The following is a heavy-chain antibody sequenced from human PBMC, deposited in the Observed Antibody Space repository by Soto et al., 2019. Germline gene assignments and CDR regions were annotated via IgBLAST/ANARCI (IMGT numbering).Heavy chain of an antibody. CDR3: ARFTAAGYQVFDY. Sequence: SETLSLTCAVYGGSFSGYYWSWIRQPPGKGLEWIGEINHSGSTNYNPSLKSRVTISVDTSKNQFSLKLSSVTAADTAVYYCARFTAAGYQVFDYWGQGTLVTVSS. V-gene: IGHV4-34*01. CDR1: GGSFSGYY. CDR2: INHSGST. D-gene: IGHD3-9*01. J-gene: IGHJ4*02.